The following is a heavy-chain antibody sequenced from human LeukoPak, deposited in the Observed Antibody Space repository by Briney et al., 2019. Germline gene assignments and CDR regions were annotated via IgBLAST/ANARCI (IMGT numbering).Heavy chain of an antibody. J-gene: IGHJ5*02. CDR1: GGTFSSYA. D-gene: IGHD6-6*01. V-gene: IGHV1-69*05. Sequence: SVKVSCKASGGTFSSYAISWVRQAPGQGLEWMGGIIPIFGTANYAQKFQGRVTITTDESTSTAYMELSSLRSEDTAVYYCARRVFSRSSEYNWFDPWGQGTLVTVSS. CDR3: ARRVFSRSSEYNWFDP. CDR2: IIPIFGTA.